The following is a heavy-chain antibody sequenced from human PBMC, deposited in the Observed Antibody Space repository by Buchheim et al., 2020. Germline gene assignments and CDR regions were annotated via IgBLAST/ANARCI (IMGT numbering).Heavy chain of an antibody. Sequence: QVQLVESGGGVVQPGRSLRLSCAASGFTFSSYGMHWVRQAPGKGLEWVAVIWYDGSNKYYADSVKGRFTNSRDNSKNTLYLQMNSLRAEDTAVYYCARESTLGWYYYDSSGYFDFWGQGTL. V-gene: IGHV3-33*01. CDR3: ARESTLGWYYYDSSGYFDF. J-gene: IGHJ4*02. CDR2: IWYDGSNK. CDR1: GFTFSSYG. D-gene: IGHD3-22*01.